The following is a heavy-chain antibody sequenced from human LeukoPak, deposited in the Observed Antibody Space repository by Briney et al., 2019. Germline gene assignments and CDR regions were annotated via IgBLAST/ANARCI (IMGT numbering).Heavy chain of an antibody. V-gene: IGHV4-39*01. Sequence: SETLSLTCTVSGGSISSSSYYWGWIRQPPGKGLEWIGNIYYSGSTYYNPSLKSRVTISVDTSKNQFSLKLTSVTAADTAVYYCARHARAAAGFDYWGQGTLVTVSS. CDR3: ARHARAAAGFDY. CDR1: GGSISSSSYY. D-gene: IGHD6-13*01. CDR2: IYYSGST. J-gene: IGHJ4*02.